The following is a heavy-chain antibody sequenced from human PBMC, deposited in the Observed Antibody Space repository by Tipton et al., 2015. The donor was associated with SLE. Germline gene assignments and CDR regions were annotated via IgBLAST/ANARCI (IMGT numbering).Heavy chain of an antibody. J-gene: IGHJ4*02. CDR2: INPSSGSI. Sequence: QVQLVQSGAEVKKPGASVTVSCKASGYIFSSYHMHWVRQAPGQGLKWMGTINPSSGSISYAQKLQGRVTMTSDTSTSTVYMELSSLRSDDTAVYYCARDLEWGRSYFDCWGQGTLVSVSS. V-gene: IGHV1-46*04. CDR3: ARDLEWGRSYFDC. D-gene: IGHD1-26*01. CDR1: GYIFSSYH.